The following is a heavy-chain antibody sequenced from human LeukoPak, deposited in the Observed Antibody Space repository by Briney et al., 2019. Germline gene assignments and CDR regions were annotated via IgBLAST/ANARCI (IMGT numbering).Heavy chain of an antibody. D-gene: IGHD2-21*02. Sequence: GGSLRLSCTASGFTFSNDGMHWVRQAPGKGLVWVSRINTDGTNTGYADSVKGRFTISRDNAKNTLYLQMDSLRVEDTAIYYCAKDGGSCFSLDCSEEGDYWGQGTLVTVSS. CDR2: INTDGTNT. J-gene: IGHJ4*02. CDR1: GFTFSNDG. CDR3: AKDGGSCFSLDCSEEGDY. V-gene: IGHV3-74*01.